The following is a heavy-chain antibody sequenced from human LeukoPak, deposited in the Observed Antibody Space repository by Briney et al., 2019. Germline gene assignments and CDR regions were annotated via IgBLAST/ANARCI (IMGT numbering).Heavy chain of an antibody. Sequence: GGSLRLSCAASGFTFSSYSMNWVRQAPGKGLEWVSSISSSSSYIYYADSVKGRFTISRDNAKNSLYLQMNSLRAEDTAVYYWASIQLGAADRDVWEKGPTVTVS. D-gene: IGHD5-18*01. J-gene: IGHJ6*03. CDR1: GFTFSSYS. CDR3: ASIQLGAADRDV. CDR2: ISSSSSYI. V-gene: IGHV3-21*01.